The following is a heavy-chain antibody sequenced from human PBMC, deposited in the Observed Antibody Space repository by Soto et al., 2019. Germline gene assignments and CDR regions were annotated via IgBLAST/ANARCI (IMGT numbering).Heavy chain of an antibody. J-gene: IGHJ4*02. CDR1: GFTFSGYY. CDR2: ISSSSSYT. CDR3: ARDVAVAGTGDFDY. V-gene: IGHV3-11*06. Sequence: PGGSLRLSCAASGFTFSGYYMSWIRQAPGKGLEWVSYISSSSSYTNYADSVKGRFTISRDNAKNSLYLRMNSLRAEDSAVYYCARDVAVAGTGDFDYWGQGTLVTVSS. D-gene: IGHD6-19*01.